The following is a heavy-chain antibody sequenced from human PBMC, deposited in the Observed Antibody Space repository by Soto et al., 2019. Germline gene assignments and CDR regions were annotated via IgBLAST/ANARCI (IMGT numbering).Heavy chain of an antibody. Sequence: PSETLSLTCTVSGGSISSSSYYWGWICQPPGKGLEWIGSIYYRGNTYYNPSLKSRVTISVDTSKNHFSLKLTSVTAADTAVYYCARDKITGLFDYWGQGTLVAVSS. D-gene: IGHD2-8*02. V-gene: IGHV4-39*02. CDR1: GGSISSSSYY. CDR3: ARDKITGLFDY. CDR2: IYYRGNT. J-gene: IGHJ4*02.